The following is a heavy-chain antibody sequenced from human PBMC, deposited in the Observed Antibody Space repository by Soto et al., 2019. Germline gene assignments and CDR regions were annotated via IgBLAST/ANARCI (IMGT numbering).Heavy chain of an antibody. CDR2: INAGNGNT. J-gene: IGHJ4*02. CDR3: ARAVAVAADFDY. Sequence: GASVKVSCKASGYTFTGYAMHWVCQAPGQRLEWMGWINAGNGNTKYSQKFQGRVTITRDTSASTAYMELSSLRSEVAAVYYCARAVAVAADFDYWGQGTLVTVSS. V-gene: IGHV1-3*01. D-gene: IGHD6-19*01. CDR1: GYTFTGYA.